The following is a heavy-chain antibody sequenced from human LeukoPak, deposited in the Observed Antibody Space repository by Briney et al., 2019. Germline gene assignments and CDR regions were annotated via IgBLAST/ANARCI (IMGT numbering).Heavy chain of an antibody. CDR3: AKDERNWNYNLASQTYD. J-gene: IGHJ4*02. Sequence: GGSLRLSCAASGLNFSSYAMSWVRQAPGKGLEWVSAISGSGVSTYYADSVKGRFTVSRDNSKNTLYLQMSSLRAEDTAVYYCAKDERNWNYNLASQTYDWGQGTLVTVSS. CDR1: GLNFSSYA. D-gene: IGHD1-7*01. V-gene: IGHV3-23*01. CDR2: ISGSGVST.